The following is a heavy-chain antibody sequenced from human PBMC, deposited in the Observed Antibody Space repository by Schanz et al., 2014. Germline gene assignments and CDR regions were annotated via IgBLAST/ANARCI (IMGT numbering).Heavy chain of an antibody. CDR2: MYINSGST. CDR3: AKDPYGMDV. J-gene: IGHJ6*02. Sequence: EVQLVESGGGLIQPGGSLRLSCAVSGFTVNTNYMSWVRQAPGKGLEWISSMYINSGSTQYADSVKGRFTISRDNSKNTLYLQMNSLRAEDTAVYYCAKDPYGMDVWGQGTTVTVSS. CDR1: GFTVNTNY. V-gene: IGHV3-66*03.